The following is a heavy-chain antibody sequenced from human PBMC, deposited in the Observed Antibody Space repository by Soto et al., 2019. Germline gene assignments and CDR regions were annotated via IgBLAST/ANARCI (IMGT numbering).Heavy chain of an antibody. V-gene: IGHV4-59*01. CDR3: ARSSGWYGSFDY. D-gene: IGHD6-19*01. J-gene: IGHJ4*02. CDR1: GGSISSYY. CDR2: IYYSGST. Sequence: LTCTVSGGSISSYYWSWIRQPPGKGLEWIGYIYYSGSTNYNPSLKSRVTISVDTSKNQFSLKLSSVTAADTAVYYCARSSGWYGSFDYWGQGTLVTVSS.